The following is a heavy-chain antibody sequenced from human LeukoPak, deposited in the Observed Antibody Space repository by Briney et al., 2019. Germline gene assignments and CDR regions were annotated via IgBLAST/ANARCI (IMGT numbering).Heavy chain of an antibody. CDR1: GGTFSSYA. CDR2: IIPIFGTA. CDR3: ARDFPSLVHDYYYGMDV. Sequence: SVKVSCKASGGTFSSYAISWVRQAPGQGLEWMGGIIPIFGTANYARKFQGRVTITADESTSTAYMELSSLRSEDTAVYYCARDFPSLVHDYYYGMDVWGQGTTVTVSS. D-gene: IGHD6-6*01. V-gene: IGHV1-69*13. J-gene: IGHJ6*02.